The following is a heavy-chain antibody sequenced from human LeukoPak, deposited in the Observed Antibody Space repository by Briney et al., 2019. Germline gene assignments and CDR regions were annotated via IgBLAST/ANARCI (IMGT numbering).Heavy chain of an antibody. CDR2: IYPGDSDT. D-gene: IGHD5-24*01. J-gene: IGHJ4*02. CDR1: GYRFANYW. Sequence: GESLKISCKGSGYRFANYWIGWVRQMPGKGLESMGIIYPGDSDTRYSPSFQGQVTISADKSISTAYLQWSSLKASDTAMYYCARGEMATIWHFDYWGQGTLVTVSS. CDR3: ARGEMATIWHFDY. V-gene: IGHV5-51*01.